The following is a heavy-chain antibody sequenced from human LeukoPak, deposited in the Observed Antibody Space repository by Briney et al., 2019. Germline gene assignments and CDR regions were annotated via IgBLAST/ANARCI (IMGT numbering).Heavy chain of an antibody. CDR1: GYTFTSYD. CDR2: MNPNSGNT. Sequence: ASVTVSCKASGYTFTSYDINWVRQATGQGLEWMGWMNPNSGNTGYAQKFQGRVTMTRNTSISTAYMELSSLRSEDTAVYYCARFRATAYYYYGMDVWGQGTTVTVSS. J-gene: IGHJ6*02. D-gene: IGHD1-26*01. V-gene: IGHV1-8*01. CDR3: ARFRATAYYYYGMDV.